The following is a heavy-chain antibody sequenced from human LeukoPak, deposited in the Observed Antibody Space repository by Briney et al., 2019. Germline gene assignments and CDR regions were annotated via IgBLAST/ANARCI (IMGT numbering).Heavy chain of an antibody. CDR2: IYHSGST. D-gene: IGHD3-3*01. CDR1: GYSISSGYY. Sequence: SETLSLTCTVSGYSISSGYYWGWIRQPPGKGLEWIGSIYHSGSTYYNPSLKSRVTISVDTSKNQFSLKLSSVTAADTAVYYCARDLDFWSGYYTADAFDIWGQGTMVTVSS. J-gene: IGHJ3*02. V-gene: IGHV4-38-2*02. CDR3: ARDLDFWSGYYTADAFDI.